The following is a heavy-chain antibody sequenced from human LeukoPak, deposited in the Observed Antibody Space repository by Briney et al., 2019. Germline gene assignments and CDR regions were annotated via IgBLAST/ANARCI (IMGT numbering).Heavy chain of an antibody. Sequence: GGSLRLSCAASGFTFDDYAMHWVRQAPGKGLQWVASISRNSRVTGYAASVKGRFTISRDNARNSLYLQMNSLRPDDTAFYYCAKDSEGGTYFFDYMDVWGKGTTVTVS. CDR2: ISRNSRVT. CDR1: GFTFDDYA. CDR3: AKDSEGGTYFFDYMDV. V-gene: IGHV3-9*01. D-gene: IGHD3-3*01. J-gene: IGHJ6*03.